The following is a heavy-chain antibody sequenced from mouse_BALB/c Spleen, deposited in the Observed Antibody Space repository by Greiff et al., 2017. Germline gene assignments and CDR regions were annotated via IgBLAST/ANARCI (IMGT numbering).Heavy chain of an antibody. Sequence: VKLMESGPGLVAPSQSLSITCTVSGFSLTSYGVHWVRQPPGKGLEWLGVIWAGGSTNYNSALMSRLSISKDNSKSQVFLKMNSLQTDDTAMYYCARPYYGPYWYFDVWGAGTTVTVSS. CDR2: IWAGGST. CDR1: GFSLTSYG. J-gene: IGHJ1*01. V-gene: IGHV2-9*02. D-gene: IGHD1-2*01. CDR3: ARPYYGPYWYFDV.